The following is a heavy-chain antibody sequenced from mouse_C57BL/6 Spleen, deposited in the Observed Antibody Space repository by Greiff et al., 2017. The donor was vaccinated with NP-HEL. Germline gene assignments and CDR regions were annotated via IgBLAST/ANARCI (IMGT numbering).Heavy chain of an antibody. CDR1: GYTFTSYW. D-gene: IGHD1-1*01. V-gene: IGHV1-55*01. J-gene: IGHJ2*01. Sequence: QVQLQQSGAELVKPGASVKMSCKASGYTFTSYWITWVKQRPGQGLEWIGDIYPGSGSTNYNEKFKSKATLTVDTSSSTAYMQLSSLTSEDSAVYYCARGTVAPLYFDYWGQGTTLTVSS. CDR2: IYPGSGST. CDR3: ARGTVAPLYFDY.